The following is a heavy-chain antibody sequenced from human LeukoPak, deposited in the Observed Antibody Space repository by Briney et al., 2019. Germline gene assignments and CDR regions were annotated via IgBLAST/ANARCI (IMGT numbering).Heavy chain of an antibody. CDR3: ARRQGSYFDTSGYYYG. J-gene: IGHJ4*02. V-gene: IGHV3-7*01. D-gene: IGHD3-22*01. CDR1: GFDFSNYW. CDR2: IKQDGSEK. Sequence: GGSLRLSCAASGFDFSNYWMYWVRQAPGKGLEWVANIKQDGSEKYYVDSVKGRFTISRDNAKNSLYLQMNSLRAEDTAVYYCARRQGSYFDTSGYYYGWGQGTLVTVSS.